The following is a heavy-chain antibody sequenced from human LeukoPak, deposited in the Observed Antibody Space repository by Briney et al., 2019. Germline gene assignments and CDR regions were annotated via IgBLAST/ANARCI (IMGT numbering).Heavy chain of an antibody. V-gene: IGHV3-30*04. D-gene: IGHD5-12*01. Sequence: GGSLRLSCAASGFTFSSYAMHWVRHAPGKGLEWVAVISYDGSNKYYADSVKGRFTISRDNSKNTLYLQMNSLRAEDTAVYYCARDQISVATIVYYYIDVWDKGTTVTISS. CDR1: GFTFSSYA. J-gene: IGHJ6*03. CDR2: ISYDGSNK. CDR3: ARDQISVATIVYYYIDV.